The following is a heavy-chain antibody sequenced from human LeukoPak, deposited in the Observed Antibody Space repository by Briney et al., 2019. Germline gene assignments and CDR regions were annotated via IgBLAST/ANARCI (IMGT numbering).Heavy chain of an antibody. CDR3: ANGVDNEKYYYYMDV. D-gene: IGHD3-3*01. CDR2: ISGSGGST. J-gene: IGHJ6*03. V-gene: IGHV3-23*01. CDR1: GFTFSSYA. Sequence: GGSLRLSCAASGFTFSSYAMSWVRQAPGKGLEWVSAISGSGGSTYYADSVKGRFTISRDNSKNTLYLQMNSLRAEDTAVYYCANGVDNEKYYYYMDVWGKGTTVTVSS.